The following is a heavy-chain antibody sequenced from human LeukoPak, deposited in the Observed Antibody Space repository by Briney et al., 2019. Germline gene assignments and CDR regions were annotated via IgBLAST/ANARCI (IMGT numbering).Heavy chain of an antibody. J-gene: IGHJ4*02. CDR2: IYPSGST. D-gene: IGHD4-17*01. CDR3: ARDSPGDYAVFEY. Sequence: TLSLTCAVSGGSLNSGGYSWSWIRQPPGKGLEWIGYIYPSGSTYYNPSLNSRVTISVDRSKNQFSLRLSSVTAADTAVYYCARDSPGDYAVFEYWGQGTLVTVSS. CDR1: GGSLNSGGYS. V-gene: IGHV4-30-2*01.